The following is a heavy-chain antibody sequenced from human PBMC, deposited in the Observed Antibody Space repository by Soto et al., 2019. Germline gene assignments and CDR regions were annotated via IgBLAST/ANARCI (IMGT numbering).Heavy chain of an antibody. CDR3: ARDADWAFGY. Sequence: EVQLVESGGGLVQPGGSLRLSCVASGFSFSSYSMVWVRQAPVKGLEWISYIFVTSTPIYYADSVKGRFTVSRDNTQNSLFLLMNSLRAEDTAIYYCARDADWAFGYWGQGTLVTVPS. J-gene: IGHJ4*02. CDR2: IFVTSTPI. V-gene: IGHV3-48*04. CDR1: GFSFSSYS. D-gene: IGHD3-9*01.